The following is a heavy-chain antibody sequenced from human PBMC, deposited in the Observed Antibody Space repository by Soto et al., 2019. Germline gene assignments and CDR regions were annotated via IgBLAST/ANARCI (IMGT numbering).Heavy chain of an antibody. Sequence: SETLSLTCAVYGWSFSVYYWSWIRQPPGKGLEWIGSIYYSGSTYYNPSLKSRVSISVDTSKNQFSLKLSSVTAADTAVYYCARRGFMGATTIDYWGQGTLVTVSS. CDR2: IYYSGST. D-gene: IGHD1-26*01. CDR3: ARRGFMGATTIDY. J-gene: IGHJ4*02. V-gene: IGHV4-34*01. CDR1: GWSFSVYY.